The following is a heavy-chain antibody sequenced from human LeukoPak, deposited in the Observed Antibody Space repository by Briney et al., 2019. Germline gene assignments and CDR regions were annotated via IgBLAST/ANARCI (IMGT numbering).Heavy chain of an antibody. V-gene: IGHV3-30*18. CDR3: AKDSRDGYAYNFDY. Sequence: GRSLRLSCAASGFTFNTYGMHWVRQAPGKGLEWVAVILSDGSNEYYADSVKGRFTISRDNSKNTLYLQMNSLRAEDTAVYYCAKDSRDGYAYNFDYWGQGTLVTVSS. CDR1: GFTFNTYG. CDR2: ILSDGSNE. D-gene: IGHD5-18*01. J-gene: IGHJ4*01.